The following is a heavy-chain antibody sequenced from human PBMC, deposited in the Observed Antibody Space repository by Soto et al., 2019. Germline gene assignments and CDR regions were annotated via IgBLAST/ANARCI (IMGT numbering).Heavy chain of an antibody. CDR2: IYYSGNT. V-gene: IGHV4-61*01. J-gene: IGHJ5*02. CDR3: ARSEDYYDSSGYYPNWFDP. D-gene: IGHD3-22*01. CDR1: GGSVSSGSYY. Sequence: PSETLSLTCTVSGGSVSSGSYYWSWIRQPPGKGLEWIGYIYYSGNTNYNPSLKSRVTISVGTSKNQFSLKLSSVTAADTAVYYCARSEDYYDSSGYYPNWFDPWGQGTLVTVSS.